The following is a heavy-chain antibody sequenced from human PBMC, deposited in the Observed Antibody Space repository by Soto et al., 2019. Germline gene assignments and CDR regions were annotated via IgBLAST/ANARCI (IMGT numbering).Heavy chain of an antibody. J-gene: IGHJ6*02. CDR3: ARILYSSQRDGVDV. V-gene: IGHV3-23*01. CDR2: ISGGSDTI. Sequence: VGSLRLSCAASGFTFLSYPMTWVRQAPGKGLEWVSSISGGSDTIFYADSVKGRFTISRDNARATLYLQMNSLRAEDMAIYYCARILYSSQRDGVDVWGQGTTVTVSS. D-gene: IGHD2-8*01. CDR1: GFTFLSYP.